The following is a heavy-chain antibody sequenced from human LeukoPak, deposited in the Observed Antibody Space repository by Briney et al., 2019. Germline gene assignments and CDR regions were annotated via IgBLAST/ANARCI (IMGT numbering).Heavy chain of an antibody. CDR2: IYHSGST. J-gene: IGHJ4*02. CDR3: ARDGDFYYLDY. V-gene: IGHV4-38-2*02. Sequence: PSETLSLTCTVSGYSISSGNYWGWIRQPPGKGPEWIGSIYHSGSTYYNPSLKSRVSISVDTSKNQFSLRLSSVTAADTAVYYCARDGDFYYLDYWGQGTLVTVSS. CDR1: GYSISSGNY.